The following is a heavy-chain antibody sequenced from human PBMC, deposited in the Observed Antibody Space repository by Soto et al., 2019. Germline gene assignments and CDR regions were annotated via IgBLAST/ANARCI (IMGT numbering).Heavy chain of an antibody. D-gene: IGHD6-19*01. Sequence: LRLSCAASGFTFDDYAMHWVRQAPGKGLEWVSGISWNSGSIGYADSVKGRFTISRDNAKNSLYLQMNSLRAEDTALYYCAKEQWLENYYYGMDVWGQGTTVTVSS. J-gene: IGHJ6*02. CDR2: ISWNSGSI. CDR3: AKEQWLENYYYGMDV. V-gene: IGHV3-9*01. CDR1: GFTFDDYA.